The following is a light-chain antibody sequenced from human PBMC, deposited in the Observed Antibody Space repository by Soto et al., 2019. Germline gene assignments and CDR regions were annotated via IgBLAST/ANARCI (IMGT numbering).Light chain of an antibody. CDR3: QQYNNWHTWT. Sequence: EILLTQSPGTLSLSPGERATLSCRASQSLSNNIYLAWYQQKPGQATRLIIYGASSRATGIPARFSGSGSGTEFTLTISSLQSEDFAFYYCQQYNNWHTWTFGQGTKVDIK. J-gene: IGKJ1*01. V-gene: IGKV3D-15*01. CDR2: GAS. CDR1: QSLSNN.